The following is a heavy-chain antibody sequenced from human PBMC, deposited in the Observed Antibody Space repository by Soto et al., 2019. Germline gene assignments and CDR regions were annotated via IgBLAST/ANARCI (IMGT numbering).Heavy chain of an antibody. J-gene: IGHJ2*01. CDR1: GFTFSNSD. D-gene: IGHD7-27*01. Sequence: EVNLVESGGGLVRPGGSLRLSCAASGFTFSNSDMHWVRQTTGKGLEWLSGIGTVGVTYYPPSVRGRFTISRENAKNSLYLQMDGLRAEDTAVYFCARGTGAQLMYFDLWGRGTLVTVSS. CDR2: IGTVGVT. V-gene: IGHV3-13*01. CDR3: ARGTGAQLMYFDL.